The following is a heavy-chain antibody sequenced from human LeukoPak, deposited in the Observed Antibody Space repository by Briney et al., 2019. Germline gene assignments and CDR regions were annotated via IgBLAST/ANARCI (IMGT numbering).Heavy chain of an antibody. J-gene: IGHJ4*02. Sequence: SVKVSCKASGYTFTGYYMHWVRQAPGQGLEWMGGIMPVFGTAKYAEEFQGRVTITADDSTNTAYMDPNSLRSDDTAVYYCARGSASNWPVDIWGQGSLVIVSS. CDR1: GYTFTGYY. CDR3: ARGSASNWPVDI. D-gene: IGHD6-13*01. CDR2: IMPVFGTA. V-gene: IGHV1-69*13.